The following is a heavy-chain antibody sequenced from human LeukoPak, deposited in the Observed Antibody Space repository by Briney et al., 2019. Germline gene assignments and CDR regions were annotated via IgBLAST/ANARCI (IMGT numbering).Heavy chain of an antibody. V-gene: IGHV3-23*01. CDR1: GFTFSSYG. CDR3: AKGEYSSSPWFDP. J-gene: IGHJ5*02. CDR2: ISGSGGST. D-gene: IGHD6-6*01. Sequence: GGSLRLSCAASGFTFSSYGITWVRQAPGKGLEWVSTISGSGGSTYYADSVKGRFTISRDNSKNTLYLQLNSLRAEDTAVYYCAKGEYSSSPWFDPWGQETLVTVSS.